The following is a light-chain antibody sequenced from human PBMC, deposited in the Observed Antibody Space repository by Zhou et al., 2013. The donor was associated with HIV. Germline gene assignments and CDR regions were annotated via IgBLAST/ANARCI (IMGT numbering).Light chain of an antibody. CDR3: QHSFTTPIT. CDR1: QRISSW. CDR2: KAS. V-gene: IGKV1-5*03. J-gene: IGKJ4*01. Sequence: DIQMTQSPSTLSASVGDRVTITCRASQRISSWLAWYQQKPGKAPKLLIYKASSLEGGVPSRFSGSGSGTEFTLTISSLQPDDFATYYCQHSFTTPITFGGGTRVEIK.